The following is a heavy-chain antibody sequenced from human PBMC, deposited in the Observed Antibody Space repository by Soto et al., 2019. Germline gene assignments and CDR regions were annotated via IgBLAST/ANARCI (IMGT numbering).Heavy chain of an antibody. CDR3: ARDFWSGYYTGYYYGMDV. CDR2: ISSSSSYI. V-gene: IGHV3-21*01. J-gene: IGHJ6*02. CDR1: GFTFSSYS. D-gene: IGHD3-3*01. Sequence: PVGSLRLSCAASGFTFSSYSMNWVRQAPGKGLEWVSSISSSSSYIYYADSVKGRFTISRDNAKNSLYLQMNSLRAEDTAVYYCARDFWSGYYTGYYYGMDVWGQGTTVTVSS.